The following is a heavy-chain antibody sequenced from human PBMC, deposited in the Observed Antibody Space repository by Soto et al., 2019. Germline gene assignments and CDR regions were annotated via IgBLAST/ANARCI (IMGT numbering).Heavy chain of an antibody. J-gene: IGHJ4*02. Sequence: GGSLRLSCAASGFSFTNFAMSWVRQAPGKGLEWVAGIGASGDITWYADSVKGRLSISRDNSKSTLYLQLNSLRFEDTAVYYCAKDDFTDRGDDYFDYWGPGTLVTVSS. D-gene: IGHD2-21*02. CDR2: IGASGDIT. CDR1: GFSFTNFA. V-gene: IGHV3-23*01. CDR3: AKDDFTDRGDDYFDY.